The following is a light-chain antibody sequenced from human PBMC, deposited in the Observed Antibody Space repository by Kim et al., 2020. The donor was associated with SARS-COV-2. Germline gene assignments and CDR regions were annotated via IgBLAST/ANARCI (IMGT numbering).Light chain of an antibody. CDR1: QSVRSY. CDR3: QQYNNWPET. V-gene: IGKV3-15*01. J-gene: IGKJ2*01. Sequence: EIVMTQSPATLSVSPGERATLSCRASQSVRSYLAWYQQKPGQAPRLIIYGASTRATGIPARFSGSGSGTEFTLTISSLQSEDFALYYCQQYNNWPETFGQGTKLEI. CDR2: GAS.